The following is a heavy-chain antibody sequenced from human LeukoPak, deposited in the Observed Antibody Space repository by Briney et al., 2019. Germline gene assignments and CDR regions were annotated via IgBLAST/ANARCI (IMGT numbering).Heavy chain of an antibody. CDR1: AFTFSDYY. CDR3: ARALPANWNDADDAFDI. CDR2: TSSSRSTI. V-gene: IGHV3-11*01. Sequence: GGSLTFSGAASAFTFSDYYLSWLRQAPGLGLEWVSYTSSSRSTIHYADSVKGRFTISRHNAKNSLYLQMNSLRAEDTAVYYCARALPANWNDADDAFDIWGQGTMVTVSS. D-gene: IGHD1-20*01. J-gene: IGHJ3*02.